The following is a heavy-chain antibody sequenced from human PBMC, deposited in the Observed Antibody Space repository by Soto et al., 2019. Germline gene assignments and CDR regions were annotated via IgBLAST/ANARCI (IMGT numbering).Heavy chain of an antibody. Sequence: QVQLVQSGAEVKKPGSSVKVSCKASGGTFSSYTISWVRQAPGQGLVWMGRIIPILGIANYAQKFQGRVTITADKSTSTAYMELSSLRSEDTAVYYCASHCSGGSCYSFHFDYWGQGTLVTVSS. J-gene: IGHJ4*02. D-gene: IGHD2-15*01. CDR2: IIPILGIA. V-gene: IGHV1-69*02. CDR1: GGTFSSYT. CDR3: ASHCSGGSCYSFHFDY.